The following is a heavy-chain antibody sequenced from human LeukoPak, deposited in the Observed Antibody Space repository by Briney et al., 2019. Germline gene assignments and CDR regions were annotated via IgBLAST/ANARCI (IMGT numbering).Heavy chain of an antibody. V-gene: IGHV4-4*07. CDR1: GGSISGYY. D-gene: IGHD6-13*01. J-gene: IGHJ4*02. Sequence: SETLSLTCTVSGGSISGYYWSWIRQHAGQGLEWIGRIYSNGDTRYNPSLKSRVTMSVDTSKNQLSLKLGPVTAADTAVYYCARAVGAAGGQYFDYWGQGTLVTVSS. CDR3: ARAVGAAGGQYFDY. CDR2: IYSNGDT.